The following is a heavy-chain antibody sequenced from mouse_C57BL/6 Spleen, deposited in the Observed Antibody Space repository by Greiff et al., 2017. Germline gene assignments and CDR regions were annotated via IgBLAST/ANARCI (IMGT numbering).Heavy chain of an antibody. CDR2: IYPGDGDT. V-gene: IGHV1-82*01. Sequence: QVQLQQSGPELVKPGASVKISCKASGYAFSSSWMNWVKQRPGKGLEWIGRIYPGDGDTNYNGKFKGKATLTADKSSSTAYMQLSCLTSEDSAVFFCARSTTVVFDYWGQGTALTVSS. CDR1: GYAFSSSW. D-gene: IGHD1-1*01. CDR3: ARSTTVVFDY. J-gene: IGHJ2*01.